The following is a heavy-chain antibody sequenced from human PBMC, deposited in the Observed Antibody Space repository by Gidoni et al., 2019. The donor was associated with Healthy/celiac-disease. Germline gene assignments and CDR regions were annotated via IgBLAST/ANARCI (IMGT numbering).Heavy chain of an antibody. CDR2: IYSGGST. D-gene: IGHD6-13*01. CDR1: GFPVSSNY. CDR3: ARERHSSSWYVD. J-gene: IGHJ4*02. Sequence: EVQLVESGGGLVQPGGSLRLSCAASGFPVSSNYMSWVRQAPGKGLAWVSVIYSGGSTYYADSVKGRFTISRDNSKNTLYLQMNSLRAEDTAVYYCARERHSSSWYVDWGQGTLVTVSS. V-gene: IGHV3-66*01.